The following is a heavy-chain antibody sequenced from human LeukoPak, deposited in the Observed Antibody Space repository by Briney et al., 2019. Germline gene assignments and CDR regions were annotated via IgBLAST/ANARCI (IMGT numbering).Heavy chain of an antibody. V-gene: IGHV4-59*08. J-gene: IGHJ6*02. CDR1: GVSISAYY. D-gene: IGHD6-19*01. Sequence: PSETLSLTCTVPGVSISAYYWSWIRQPPGKGLEWIGSIYYSGSPNYNASLKSRITISIHTSKKHFSLKLTSVTAADTAVYYCARSIVVAGIVSDYYYYAMDVWGQGTTVTVSS. CDR2: IYYSGSP. CDR3: ARSIVVAGIVSDYYYYAMDV.